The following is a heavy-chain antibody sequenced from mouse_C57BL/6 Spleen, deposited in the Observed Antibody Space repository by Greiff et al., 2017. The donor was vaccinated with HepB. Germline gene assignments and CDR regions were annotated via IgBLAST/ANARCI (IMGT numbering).Heavy chain of an antibody. J-gene: IGHJ4*01. Sequence: EVQLVESGPGLVKPSQSLSLTCSVTGYSITSGYYWNWIRQFPGNKLEWMGYISYDGSNNYNPSLKNRISITRDTSKNQFFLKLNSVTTEDTATYYCALYDGYYSYAMDYWGQGTSVTVSS. V-gene: IGHV3-6*01. CDR3: ALYDGYYSYAMDY. CDR2: ISYDGSN. CDR1: GYSITSGYY. D-gene: IGHD2-3*01.